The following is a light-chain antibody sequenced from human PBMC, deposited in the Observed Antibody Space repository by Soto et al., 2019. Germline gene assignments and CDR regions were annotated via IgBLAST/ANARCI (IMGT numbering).Light chain of an antibody. CDR2: WAS. CDR1: QSVLYSPNNKNY. V-gene: IGKV4-1*01. CDR3: QQYYSTPWT. J-gene: IGKJ1*01. Sequence: DIVMTQSPDSLAVSLGERATFNCMSSQSVLYSPNNKNYLAWYQQKPGQPPKLLIYWASTRESGVPDRFSGSGSGTDFTLTISSLQAEDVAVYYCQQYYSTPWTFGQGTKVEI.